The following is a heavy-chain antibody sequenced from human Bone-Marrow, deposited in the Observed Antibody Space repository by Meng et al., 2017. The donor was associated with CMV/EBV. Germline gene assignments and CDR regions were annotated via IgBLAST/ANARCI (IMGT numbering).Heavy chain of an antibody. V-gene: IGHV1-18*01. Sequence: ASVKVSCKASGYTFTSYGISWVRQAPGQGLEWMGWISAYNGNTNYAQKLQGRVTMTTDTSTSTAYMELRSLRSEDTAVYYCATRDIVVVPAAIRGYRNYYYYGMDVWGQGTTVTVSS. J-gene: IGHJ6*02. D-gene: IGHD2-2*02. CDR1: GYTFTSYG. CDR2: ISAYNGNT. CDR3: ATRDIVVVPAAIRGYRNYYYYGMDV.